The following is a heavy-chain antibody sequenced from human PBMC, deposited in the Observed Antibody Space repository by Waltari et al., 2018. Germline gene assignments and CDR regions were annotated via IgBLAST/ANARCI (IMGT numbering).Heavy chain of an antibody. Sequence: QLQLQESGPGLVKPSETLSLTCTVSGGSISSSSYYWGWIRQPPGKGLEWIGSIYYSGSTYYNPSLKSRVTISVDTSKNQFSLKLSSVTAADTAVYYCATYSYGYYYYYMDVWGKGTTVIVSS. CDR2: IYYSGST. J-gene: IGHJ6*03. CDR3: ATYSYGYYYYYMDV. V-gene: IGHV4-39*01. D-gene: IGHD5-18*01. CDR1: GGSISSSSYY.